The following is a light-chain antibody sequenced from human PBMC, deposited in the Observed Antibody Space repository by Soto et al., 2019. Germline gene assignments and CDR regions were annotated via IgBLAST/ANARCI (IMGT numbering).Light chain of an antibody. CDR2: GAS. CDR1: QSISSRY. V-gene: IGKV3-20*01. Sequence: IVLTQSPGTVSLSAGERATLSCRASQSISSRYLAWYQQKPGQAPRLLIYGASSRATGIPDRFSGSGSGTDFTLTISRLEPEDFAVYYCQQYGSSPQFTFGQGTRLEIE. CDR3: QQYGSSPQFT. J-gene: IGKJ5*01.